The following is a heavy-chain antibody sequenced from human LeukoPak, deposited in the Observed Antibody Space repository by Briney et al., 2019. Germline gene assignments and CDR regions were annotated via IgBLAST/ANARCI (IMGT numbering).Heavy chain of an antibody. D-gene: IGHD6-19*01. CDR3: ARGPRLDSSGWYYGAFDI. Sequence: ASVKVSCKASGYTFTGYYMHWVRQAPGQGLEWMGRINPNSGGADYAQKFQGRVSMTRDTSISTAYMELSSLRSDDTAVYYCARGPRLDSSGWYYGAFDIWGQGTMVTVS. CDR2: INPNSGGA. V-gene: IGHV1-2*06. J-gene: IGHJ3*02. CDR1: GYTFTGYY.